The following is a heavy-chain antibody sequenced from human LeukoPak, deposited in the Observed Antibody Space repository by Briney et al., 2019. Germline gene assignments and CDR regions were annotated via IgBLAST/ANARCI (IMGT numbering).Heavy chain of an antibody. CDR1: TFRFSDYY. D-gene: IGHD5-18*01. CDR2: ISNSGSAM. V-gene: IGHV3-11*01. CDR3: ARTSWGVDTPMLQYYFDMDL. J-gene: IGHJ6*03. Sequence: PGGSLRLSCIASTFRFSDYYMTWIRQAPGKGLEWISYISNSGSAMYYADSVKGRFTISRDNAKNSVYLQMSSLRSDDTAVYYCARTSWGVDTPMLQYYFDMDLWGKGTAVTVSS.